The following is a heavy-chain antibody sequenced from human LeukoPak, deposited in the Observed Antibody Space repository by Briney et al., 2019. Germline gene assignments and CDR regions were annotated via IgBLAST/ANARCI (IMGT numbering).Heavy chain of an antibody. CDR3: ARSMVAATLDY. J-gene: IGHJ4*02. D-gene: IGHD2-15*01. V-gene: IGHV3-33*01. CDR2: IWYDGSNK. Sequence: GRSLRLSCAASGFTFSSHGMHWVRQAPGKGLEWVAVIWYDGSNKYYADSVKGRFTISRDNSKNTLYLQMNSLRAEDTAVYYCARSMVAATLDYWGQGTLVTVSS. CDR1: GFTFSSHG.